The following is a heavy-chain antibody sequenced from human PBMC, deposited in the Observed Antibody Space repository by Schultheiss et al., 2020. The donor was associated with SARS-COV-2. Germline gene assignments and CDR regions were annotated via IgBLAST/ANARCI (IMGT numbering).Heavy chain of an antibody. Sequence: GGSLRLSCAASGFTFSSYAMHWVRQAPGKGLEWVAVISYDGSNKYYADSVKGRFTISRDNAKNSLYLQMNSLRDEDTAVYYCARASYSSGWYVGGFDYWGQGTLVTVSS. J-gene: IGHJ4*02. D-gene: IGHD6-19*01. CDR3: ARASYSSGWYVGGFDY. V-gene: IGHV3-30*04. CDR2: ISYDGSNK. CDR1: GFTFSSYA.